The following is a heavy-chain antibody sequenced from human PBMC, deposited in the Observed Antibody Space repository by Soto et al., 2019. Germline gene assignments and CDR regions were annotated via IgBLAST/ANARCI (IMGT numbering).Heavy chain of an antibody. CDR2: ISYDGHNK. CDR1: GFTFTTFG. CDR3: AKDLQAYGDYNYYYYGMDV. Sequence: QVQLVESGGGVVQPGGSLRLSCTASGFTFTTFGIHWVRQAPGKGLEWVALISYDGHNKYYSDSVKGLFTISRENYKNPLSLQMNSLRAEDTAVYYCAKDLQAYGDYNYYYYGMDVWGQGTTVSVSS. D-gene: IGHD4-17*01. J-gene: IGHJ6*02. V-gene: IGHV3-30*18.